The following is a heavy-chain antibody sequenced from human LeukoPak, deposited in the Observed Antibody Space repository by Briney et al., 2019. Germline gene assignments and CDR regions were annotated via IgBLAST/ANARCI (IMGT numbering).Heavy chain of an antibody. J-gene: IGHJ6*03. CDR1: GGTFSSYA. CDR3: ARSSLVEMATITTDYYYYYMDV. D-gene: IGHD5-24*01. CDR2: IIPIFGTA. V-gene: IGHV1-69*05. Sequence: ASVKVSCKASGGTFSSYAISWVRQAPGQGLEWMGGIIPIFGTANYAQKFQGRVTITTDESTSTAYMELSGLRSEDTAVYYCARSSLVEMATITTDYYYYYMDVWGKGTTVTVSS.